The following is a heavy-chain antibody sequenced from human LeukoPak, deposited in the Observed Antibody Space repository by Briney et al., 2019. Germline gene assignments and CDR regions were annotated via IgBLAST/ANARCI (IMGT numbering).Heavy chain of an antibody. V-gene: IGHV3-23*01. Sequence: GGSLRLSCAASGFTFSSYAMSWVRQAPGKGLEWVSAISGSGGSTYYADSVKGRFTISRDNSKNTLYLQMNSLRAEDTAVYYCAKDLSQLGGEGEVDYWGQGTLVTVSS. CDR2: ISGSGGST. J-gene: IGHJ4*02. CDR1: GFTFSSYA. D-gene: IGHD6-13*01. CDR3: AKDLSQLGGEGEVDY.